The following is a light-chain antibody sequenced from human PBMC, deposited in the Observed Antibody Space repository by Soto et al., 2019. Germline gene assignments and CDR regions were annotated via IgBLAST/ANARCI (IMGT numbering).Light chain of an antibody. CDR1: QNVARNY. CDR2: DAS. V-gene: IGKV3-20*01. CDR3: QQYARSPLA. Sequence: EIVLTQSPGTLSLSPGERATLSCRASQNVARNYLAWYQQRPGQAPRLLIYDASTRATGIPDRFSGSGSGTDFTLTISRLESEDFAVYFCQQYARSPLAFGGGTKVDI. J-gene: IGKJ4*01.